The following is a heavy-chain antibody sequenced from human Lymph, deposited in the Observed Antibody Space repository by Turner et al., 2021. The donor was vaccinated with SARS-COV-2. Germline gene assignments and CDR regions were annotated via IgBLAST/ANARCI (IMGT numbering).Heavy chain of an antibody. Sequence: QVQLQESGTGLVKPSETLSLTCTVSGGPISSYYWSWIRQPPGKGLEWIGYIYYSGSTNYNPSLKSRVTISVDTSKNQFSLRLSSVTAADTAVYYCARGFDYWGQGTLVTVSS. CDR1: GGPISSYY. J-gene: IGHJ4*02. CDR3: ARGFDY. V-gene: IGHV4-59*08. CDR2: IYYSGST.